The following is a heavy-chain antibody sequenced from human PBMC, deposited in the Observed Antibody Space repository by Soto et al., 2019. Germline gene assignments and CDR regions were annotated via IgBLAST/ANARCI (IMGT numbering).Heavy chain of an antibody. D-gene: IGHD1-7*01. Sequence: KPGWSLSLSCAASVFTFISYSMNWGRQPPGKGLEWVSSISSSSSYIYYADSVKGRFTISRDNAKNSLYLQMNSLRAEDTAVYYCARGFAAPENYRGAYWGQGTLVTVSS. CDR3: ARGFAAPENYRGAY. V-gene: IGHV3-21*01. CDR1: VFTFISYS. CDR2: ISSSSSYI. J-gene: IGHJ4*02.